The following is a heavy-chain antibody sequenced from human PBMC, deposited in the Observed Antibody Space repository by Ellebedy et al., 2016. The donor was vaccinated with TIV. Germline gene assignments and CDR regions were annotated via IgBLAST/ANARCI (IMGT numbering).Heavy chain of an antibody. D-gene: IGHD2-15*01. CDR2: VKSKTDGGTT. Sequence: GGSLRLXCAASGFTFTNAWMHWVRQAPGKGLVWVGRVKSKTDGGTTDYVASVRSRFTISRDDSKNTLDLQMNSLKTEDTAVYYCATGEDLDAFDIWGQGTMVTVSS. CDR1: GFTFTNAW. V-gene: IGHV3-15*01. J-gene: IGHJ3*02. CDR3: ATGEDLDAFDI.